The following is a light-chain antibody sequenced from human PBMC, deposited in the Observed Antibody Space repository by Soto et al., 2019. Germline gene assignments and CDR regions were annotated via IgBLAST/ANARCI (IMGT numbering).Light chain of an antibody. Sequence: DIQITQSPSTLSASVGDRVTIPCRASQSISSWLAWYQQKPGKAPKLLIYKASSLESGVPSRFSGSGSGTEFTLTISSLQPDDFATYYCQQYNSYSWTFGQGTKVDI. V-gene: IGKV1-5*03. CDR2: KAS. CDR3: QQYNSYSWT. CDR1: QSISSW. J-gene: IGKJ1*01.